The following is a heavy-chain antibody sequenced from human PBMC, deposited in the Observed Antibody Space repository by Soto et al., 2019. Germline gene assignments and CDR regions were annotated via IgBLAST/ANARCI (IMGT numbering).Heavy chain of an antibody. CDR2: IYYSGST. CDR1: GGSISSGDYY. V-gene: IGHV4-30-4*01. Sequence: QVQLQESGPGLVKPSQTLSLTCTVSGGSISSGDYYWSWIRQPPGKGLEWIGYIYYSGSTYYNPSLKSRVTISVDTSKNQFSLKLSSVTAADTAVYYCARGAGAAAVDNWFDPWGQGTLVTVSS. CDR3: ARGAGAAAVDNWFDP. J-gene: IGHJ5*02. D-gene: IGHD6-13*01.